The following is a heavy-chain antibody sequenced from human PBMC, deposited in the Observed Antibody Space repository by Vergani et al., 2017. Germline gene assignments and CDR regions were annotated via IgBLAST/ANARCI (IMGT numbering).Heavy chain of an antibody. CDR2: ISYDGSNK. CDR3: ARMAFEYSSSSNDGY. Sequence: QVQLVQSGAEVKKPGSSVKVSCKASGGTFSSYAMHWVRQAPGKGLEWVAVISYDGSNKYYADSVKGRFTISRDNSKNTLYLQMNSLRAEDTAVYYCARMAFEYSSSSNDGYWGQGTLVTVSS. CDR1: GGTFSSYA. V-gene: IGHV3-30*04. J-gene: IGHJ4*02. D-gene: IGHD6-6*01.